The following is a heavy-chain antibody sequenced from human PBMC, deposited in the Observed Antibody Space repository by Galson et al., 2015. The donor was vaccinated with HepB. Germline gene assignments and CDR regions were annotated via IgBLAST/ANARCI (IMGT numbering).Heavy chain of an antibody. CDR1: GFTFSSYA. V-gene: IGHV3-23*01. CDR3: AKGPRLVVTPNWYFDL. CDR2: ISGSGGST. J-gene: IGHJ2*01. Sequence: SLRLSCAASGFTFSSYAMSWIRQAPGKGLEWVSAISGSGGSTYYADSVKGRFTISRDNSKNTLYLQMNSLRAEDTAVYYCAKGPRLVVTPNWYFDLWGRGTLVTVSS. D-gene: IGHD4-23*01.